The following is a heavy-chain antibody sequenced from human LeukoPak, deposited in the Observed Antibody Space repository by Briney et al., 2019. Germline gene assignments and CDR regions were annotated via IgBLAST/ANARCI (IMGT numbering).Heavy chain of an antibody. CDR3: TRVKAYCSSTSCYENNWFDP. D-gene: IGHD2-2*01. J-gene: IGHJ5*02. Sequence: SETLSLTCAVYGGSFSGYYWSWIRQPPGKGLEWIGEINHSGSTNYNSSLKSRVTISVDTSKNQFSLKLSSVTAADTAVYYCTRVKAYCSSTSCYENNWFDPWGQGTLVTVSS. CDR1: GGSFSGYY. CDR2: INHSGST. V-gene: IGHV4-34*01.